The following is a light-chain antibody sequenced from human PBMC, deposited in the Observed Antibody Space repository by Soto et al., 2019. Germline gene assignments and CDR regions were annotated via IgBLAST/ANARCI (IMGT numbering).Light chain of an antibody. V-gene: IGKV3-11*01. CDR1: QSLDIY. Sequence: EIVLTQSPATLSLSPGERATLSCRASQSLDIYLAWYQQKPGQAPRLLIYDASNRATGVPARFSGSGSGTDFTLTINSLEPEDFAVYYCQQRRSWPITFGGGTKVEIK. CDR2: DAS. CDR3: QQRRSWPIT. J-gene: IGKJ4*02.